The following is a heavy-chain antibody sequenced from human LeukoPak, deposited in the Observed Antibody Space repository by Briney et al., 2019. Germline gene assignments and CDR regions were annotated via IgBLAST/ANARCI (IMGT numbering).Heavy chain of an antibody. D-gene: IGHD2-2*01. J-gene: IGHJ5*02. CDR2: INPNSGGT. CDR3: AKVSTELVVPAAISSGFDP. CDR1: GDTFTGYY. Sequence: GASVNVSCKASGDTFTGYYMHWVRQAPGQGLEWMGWINPNSGGTNYAQKFQGRVTMTRDTSISTAYMELSRLRSDDTAVYYCAKVSTELVVPAAISSGFDPWGQGTLVTVSS. V-gene: IGHV1-2*02.